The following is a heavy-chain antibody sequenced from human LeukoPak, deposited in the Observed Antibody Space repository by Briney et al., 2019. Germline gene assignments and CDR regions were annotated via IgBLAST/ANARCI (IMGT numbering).Heavy chain of an antibody. CDR3: AGDYEGNLAFDI. Sequence: MPGGSLRLSCAASGFSFSNCSMNWVRQAPGKGLEWVSSISSSSTYIYYADSLEGRFTISRDNVRNSLYLQMNSLRAEDTAVYYCAGDYEGNLAFDIWGQGTTVTVSS. V-gene: IGHV3-21*01. J-gene: IGHJ3*02. CDR1: GFSFSNCS. D-gene: IGHD4-23*01. CDR2: ISSSSTYI.